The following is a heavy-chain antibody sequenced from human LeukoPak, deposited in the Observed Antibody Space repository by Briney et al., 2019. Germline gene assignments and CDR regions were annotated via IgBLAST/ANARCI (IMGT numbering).Heavy chain of an antibody. CDR3: ARDRGDAFDI. J-gene: IGHJ3*02. Sequence: PSETLSLTCTVSGGSIRSSYYYWGWIRRPPGKGLEWIGSIYDSGSTNYNPSLKSRVTISVDTSKNQFSLKLSSVTAADTAVYYCARDRGDAFDIWGQGTMVTVSS. V-gene: IGHV4-39*07. CDR2: IYDSGST. CDR1: GGSIRSSYYY.